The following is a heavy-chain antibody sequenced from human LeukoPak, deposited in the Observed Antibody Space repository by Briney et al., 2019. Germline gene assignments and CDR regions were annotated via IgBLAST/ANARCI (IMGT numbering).Heavy chain of an antibody. J-gene: IGHJ3*01. CDR2: INTDGSST. CDR1: GFTFSSYW. V-gene: IGHV3-74*01. D-gene: IGHD2-15*01. CDR3: ATRQFCSGGTCYGLSF. Sequence: GGSLRLSCAASGFTFSSYWMHWVRQAPGKGLVWVSGINTDGSSTTYADSVKGRFTISRDNSKNTLYLQMNSLRAEDTALYFCATRQFCSGGTCYGLSFWGQGTMVTISS.